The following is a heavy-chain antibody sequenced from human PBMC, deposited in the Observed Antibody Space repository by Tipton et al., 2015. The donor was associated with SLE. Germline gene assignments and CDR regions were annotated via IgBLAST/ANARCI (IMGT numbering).Heavy chain of an antibody. CDR2: IYYSGST. D-gene: IGHD2-21*02. CDR3: ARDPYCGGDCYDAVDI. Sequence: LSCTVSGGSISSYYWSWIRQPPGKGLEWIGYIYYSGSTNYNPSLKSRVTISVDTSKNQFSLKLSSVTAADTAVYYCARDPYCGGDCYDAVDIWGQGTLVTVSS. J-gene: IGHJ3*02. V-gene: IGHV4-59*12. CDR1: GGSISSYY.